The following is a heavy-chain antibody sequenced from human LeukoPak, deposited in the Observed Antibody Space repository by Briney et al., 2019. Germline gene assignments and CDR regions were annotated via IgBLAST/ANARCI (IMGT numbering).Heavy chain of an antibody. CDR2: ISSSSSTI. CDR3: ARMEVPTYSSGWYGHEGDY. Sequence: GGSLRLSCAASGFTFSSYSMNWVRQAPGKGLEWVSYISSSSSTIYYADSVKGRFTISRDNAKNSLYLQMNSLRAEDTAVYYCARMEVPTYSSGWYGHEGDYWGQGTLVTVSS. V-gene: IGHV3-48*04. D-gene: IGHD6-19*01. CDR1: GFTFSSYS. J-gene: IGHJ4*02.